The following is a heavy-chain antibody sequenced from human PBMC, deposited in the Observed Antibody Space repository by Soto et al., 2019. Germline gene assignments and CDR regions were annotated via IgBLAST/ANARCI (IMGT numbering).Heavy chain of an antibody. D-gene: IGHD3-22*01. Sequence: SETMSLTCAVSGGSISSSNWWSWVRQPPGKGLEWIGEIYHSGSTNYNPSLKSRVNISVDKSKNPFSMKLSSVNAAATAVYYCARAEGLYYYDSSGPGYYYYGMDVWGHWATVT. CDR2: IYHSGST. J-gene: IGHJ6*02. CDR3: ARAEGLYYYDSSGPGYYYYGMDV. CDR1: GGSISSSNW. V-gene: IGHV4-4*02.